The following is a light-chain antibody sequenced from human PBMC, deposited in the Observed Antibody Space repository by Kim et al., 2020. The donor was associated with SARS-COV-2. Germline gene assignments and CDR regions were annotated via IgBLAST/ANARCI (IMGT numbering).Light chain of an antibody. CDR2: YDS. CDR1: NIGSKS. J-gene: IGLJ2*01. Sequence: SSELTQPPSVSVAPGKTARITCGGNNIGSKSVHWYQQKPGQAPVLVIYYDSDRPSGIPEQFSGSNSGNTATLTISRVEAGDEADYYCQVWDSSSDHPVFG. V-gene: IGLV3-21*04. CDR3: QVWDSSSDHPV.